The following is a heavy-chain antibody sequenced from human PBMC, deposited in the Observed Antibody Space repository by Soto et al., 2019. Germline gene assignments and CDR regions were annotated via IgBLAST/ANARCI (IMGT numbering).Heavy chain of an antibody. CDR3: ARLVIGYCSGGSCYSEIDYYYVMDV. CDR2: IYHSGST. Sequence: SETLSLTSAVSGGSISSSNWWSWVRQPPGKGLEWYGEIYHSGSTNYNPSLKSRVTISVDKSKNQFSLKLSSVTAADTAVYYCARLVIGYCSGGSCYSEIDYYYVMDVCGQRTTVTVSS. J-gene: IGHJ6*02. CDR1: GGSISSSNW. D-gene: IGHD2-15*01. V-gene: IGHV4-4*02.